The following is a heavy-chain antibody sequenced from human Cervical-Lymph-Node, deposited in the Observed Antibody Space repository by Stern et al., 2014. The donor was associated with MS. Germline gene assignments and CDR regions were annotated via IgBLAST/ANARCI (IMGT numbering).Heavy chain of an antibody. Sequence: VQLVESGPGLVKPSETLSLTCTVSCGSISSYYWSWIRQPPGKGLEWIGYIYYSGSTNYNPSLKSRVTISVDTSKNQFSLKLSSVTAADTAVYYCARGYGGNPIDYWGQGTLVTVSS. V-gene: IGHV4-59*01. CDR1: CGSISSYY. CDR2: IYYSGST. CDR3: ARGYGGNPIDY. D-gene: IGHD4-23*01. J-gene: IGHJ4*02.